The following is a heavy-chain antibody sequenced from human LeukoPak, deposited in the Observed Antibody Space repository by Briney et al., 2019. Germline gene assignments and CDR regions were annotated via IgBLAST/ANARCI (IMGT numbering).Heavy chain of an antibody. Sequence: PSETLSLACSVSGRSISSGDYYWSWIRQPPGKGLEWIGYIYYSGSTNYNPSLKSRVTISADTSKNQFSLKLSSVTAADTAVYYCARVTRFPHLDYWGQGTLVTVSS. D-gene: IGHD2-21*01. CDR2: IYYSGST. CDR3: ARVTRFPHLDY. J-gene: IGHJ4*02. CDR1: GRSISSGDYY. V-gene: IGHV4-61*08.